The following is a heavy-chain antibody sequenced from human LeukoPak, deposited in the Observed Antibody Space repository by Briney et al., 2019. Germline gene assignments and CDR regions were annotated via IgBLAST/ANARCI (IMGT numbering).Heavy chain of an antibody. D-gene: IGHD2-2*01. CDR1: GFTFSSYS. Sequence: GGSLRLSCAASGFTFSSYSMNWVRQAPGKGLEWVSYISSSSSTIYYADSVKGRFTISRDNAQNSLYLQMNSLRAEDTAVYYCAKERYCSSTSCRPDYWGQGTLDTVSS. CDR3: AKERYCSSTSCRPDY. V-gene: IGHV3-48*01. CDR2: ISSSSSTI. J-gene: IGHJ4*02.